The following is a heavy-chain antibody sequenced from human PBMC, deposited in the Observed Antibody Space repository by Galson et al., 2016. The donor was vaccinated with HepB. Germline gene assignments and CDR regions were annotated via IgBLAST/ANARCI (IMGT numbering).Heavy chain of an antibody. CDR1: GFTFSSYA. CDR2: ISGTGGTA. J-gene: IGHJ6*02. V-gene: IGHV3-23*01. D-gene: IGHD3-9*01. Sequence: SLRLSCAASGFTFSSYAMNWVRQAPGKGLEWVSAISGTGGTAYYADSVKGRFTISRDNSKNTLYLQMNSLRAEDTAVYYCAKRGPFDNRPGMDVWGQGTTVTVSS. CDR3: AKRGPFDNRPGMDV.